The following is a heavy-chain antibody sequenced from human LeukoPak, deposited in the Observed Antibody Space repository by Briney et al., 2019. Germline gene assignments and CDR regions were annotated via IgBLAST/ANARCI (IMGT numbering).Heavy chain of an antibody. D-gene: IGHD1/OR15-1a*01. CDR1: GFTFSDYY. CDR2: ISNDGGIK. J-gene: IGHJ4*02. Sequence: GGSLRLSCAASGFTFSDYYMHWVRQAPGKGLEWVALISNDGGIKYYGASVRGRFTISRDNPENTLYLQMNSLRAGDTAIYYCAKGGEQKTFRCGMDSWGQGTLVTVSS. V-gene: IGHV3-30*18. CDR3: AKGGEQKTFRCGMDS.